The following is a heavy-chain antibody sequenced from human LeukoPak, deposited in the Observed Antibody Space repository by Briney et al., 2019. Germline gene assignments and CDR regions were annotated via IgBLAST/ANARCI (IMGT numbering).Heavy chain of an antibody. D-gene: IGHD3-3*01. CDR2: IYYSGST. V-gene: IGHV4-39*01. Sequence: SETLSLACTVSGGSISSSSYYWGWIRQPPGKGLEWIGSIYYSGSTYYHPSLKSRVTISVDTSKNQFSLKLSSVTAADTAVYYCARRNYDFWSGYLVNWGQGTLVTVSS. CDR1: GGSISSSSYY. CDR3: ARRNYDFWSGYLVN. J-gene: IGHJ4*02.